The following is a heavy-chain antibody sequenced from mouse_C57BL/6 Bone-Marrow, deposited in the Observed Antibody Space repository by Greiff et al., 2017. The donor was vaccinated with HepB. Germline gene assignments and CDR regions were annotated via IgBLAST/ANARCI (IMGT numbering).Heavy chain of an antibody. D-gene: IGHD1-1*01. V-gene: IGHV1-81*01. CDR3: ASTYYYCSRRYCGV. Sequence: QVQLQQSGAELARPGASVKLSCKASGYTFTSYGISWVKQRTGQGLEWIGEIYPRSGNTYYNEKFKGKATLTADKSSSTAYMELRSLTSEDSAVYFCASTYYYCSRRYCGVWGTGTTVSVSS. CDR2: IYPRSGNT. CDR1: GYTFTSYG. J-gene: IGHJ1*03.